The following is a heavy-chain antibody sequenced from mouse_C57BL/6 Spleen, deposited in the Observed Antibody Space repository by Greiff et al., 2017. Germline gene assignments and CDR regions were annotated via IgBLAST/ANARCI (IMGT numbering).Heavy chain of an antibody. CDR1: GYSITSGYY. J-gene: IGHJ2*01. CDR3: ARETSLYYGSYYFDY. D-gene: IGHD1-1*01. V-gene: IGHV3-6*01. Sequence: EVQLQQSGPGLVKPSQSLSLTCSVTGYSITSGYYWNWIRQFPGNKLEWMGYISYDGSNNYNPSLKNRISITRDTSKNQFFLKLNSVTTEDTATYYCARETSLYYGSYYFDYWGQGTTLTVSS. CDR2: ISYDGSN.